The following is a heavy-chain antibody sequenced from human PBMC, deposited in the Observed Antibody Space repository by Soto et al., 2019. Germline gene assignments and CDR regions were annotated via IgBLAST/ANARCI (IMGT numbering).Heavy chain of an antibody. V-gene: IGHV3-11*01. D-gene: IGHD3-16*02. CDR1: GFTFSDYY. CDR2: ISSSGSTI. CDR3: ASNLNWLRRSLAAFDI. Sequence: GWSLRLSCAASGFTFSDYYMSWIRQAPGKGLEWVSYISSSGSTIYYADSVKGRFTISRDNAKNSLYLQMNSLRAEDTAVYYCASNLNWLRRSLAAFDIWGQGTMVTVS. J-gene: IGHJ3*02.